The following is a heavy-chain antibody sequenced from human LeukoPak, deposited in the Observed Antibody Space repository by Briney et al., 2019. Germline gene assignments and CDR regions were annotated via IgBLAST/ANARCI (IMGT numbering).Heavy chain of an antibody. CDR2: IYPGDSDT. CDR3: ARRYDYDFWSGYERGFDY. Sequence: GESLKISCKGSGYSFTSYWIGWVRQMPGKGLEWMGIIYPGDSDTRYSPSFQGQVTISADKSISTAYLQWSSLKASDTAMYYCARRYDYDFWSGYERGFDYWGQGTLVTVSS. J-gene: IGHJ4*02. CDR1: GYSFTSYW. V-gene: IGHV5-51*01. D-gene: IGHD3-3*01.